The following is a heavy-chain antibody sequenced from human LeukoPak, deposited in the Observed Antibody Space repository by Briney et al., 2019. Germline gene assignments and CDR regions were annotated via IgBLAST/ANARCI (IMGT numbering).Heavy chain of an antibody. J-gene: IGHJ6*03. Sequence: SVKVSCKASGASFRIYGVTWVRQAPGRGLDWMGGIIPVYGTTNYAQKFQGRITITTDESTSTVYMELSSLRFEDTAIYYCATNFLVEYWITYMDVWGKGTTVSVSS. D-gene: IGHD1-1*01. CDR3: ATNFLVEYWITYMDV. CDR1: GASFRIYG. CDR2: IIPVYGTT. V-gene: IGHV1-69*05.